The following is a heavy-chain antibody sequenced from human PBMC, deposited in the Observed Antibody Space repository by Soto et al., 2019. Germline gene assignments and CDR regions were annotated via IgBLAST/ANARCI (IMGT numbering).Heavy chain of an antibody. J-gene: IGHJ4*02. D-gene: IGHD2-15*01. Sequence: QVQLVQSGAEVKKPGASVKVSCKASGYTFTNSDINWVRQAPGQGLEWMGWMNPDSGHAAYAQKFQGRVTLTTSTSTSTVSMEMRSLGSEDTAVYYCARRPHCSGGICYYGVDNWGQGTLVTVSS. V-gene: IGHV1-8*01. CDR2: MNPDSGHA. CDR3: ARRPHCSGGICYYGVDN. CDR1: GYTFTNSD.